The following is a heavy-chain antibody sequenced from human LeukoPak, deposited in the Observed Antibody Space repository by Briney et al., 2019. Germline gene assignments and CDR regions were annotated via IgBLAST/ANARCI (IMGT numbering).Heavy chain of an antibody. J-gene: IGHJ4*02. CDR3: AREEGRDGYNDY. Sequence: ASVKVSCKASGGTFSSYAISWVRQAPGQGLEWMGIINPSGGSTSYAQKFQGRVTMTRDTSTSTVYMELSSLRSEDTAVYYCAREEGRDGYNDYWGQGTLVTVSS. CDR1: GGTFSSYA. CDR2: INPSGGST. D-gene: IGHD5-24*01. V-gene: IGHV1-46*01.